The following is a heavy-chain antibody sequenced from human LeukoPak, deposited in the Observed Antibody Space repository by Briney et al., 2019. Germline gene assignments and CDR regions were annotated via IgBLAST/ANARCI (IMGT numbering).Heavy chain of an antibody. CDR2: FDPEDGET. CDR1: VYTLTALS. CDR3: ATGNMVRGVIIAAVFDD. J-gene: IGHJ4*02. D-gene: IGHD3-10*01. Sequence: ASVKVSCKVSVYTLTALSMHWVRHAPGKGLERMGGFDPEDGETIYAQKFQGRVTMTEDTSTDTAYMELSSLRSEDTAVYYCATGNMVRGVIIAAVFDDWGQGTLVTVSS. V-gene: IGHV1-24*01.